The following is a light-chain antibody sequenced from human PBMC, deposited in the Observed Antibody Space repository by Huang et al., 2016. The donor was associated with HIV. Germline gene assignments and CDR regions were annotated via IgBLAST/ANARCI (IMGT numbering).Light chain of an antibody. CDR2: AAS. Sequence: IQLTQSPSSLSASVGDRVTITCRASQDITNYVAWYHQNPGTAPKLLSYAASTLESGVPSRFSGSGSGTEFILTITSLQPEDSATYYCHQHNSFPLTFGGGTRVEI. V-gene: IGKV1-9*01. CDR1: QDITNY. CDR3: HQHNSFPLT. J-gene: IGKJ4*01.